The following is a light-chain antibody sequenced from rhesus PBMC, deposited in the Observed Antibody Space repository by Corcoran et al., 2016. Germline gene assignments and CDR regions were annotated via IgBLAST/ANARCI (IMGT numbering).Light chain of an antibody. CDR1: QSISSW. J-gene: IGKJ4*01. V-gene: IGKV1-22*01. CDR3: QQYSSSPLT. CDR2: KTS. Sequence: DIQMTQSPSSLSASVGDTVTITCRASQSISSWLAWYQQKPGKAPKLLIYKTSSLQSGGPSRFSGSGSGTAFTLTISSLQSEDFATYYCQQYSSSPLTFGGGTKVELK.